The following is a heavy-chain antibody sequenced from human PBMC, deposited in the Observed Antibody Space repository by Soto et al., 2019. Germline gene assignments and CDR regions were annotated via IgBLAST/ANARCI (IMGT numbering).Heavy chain of an antibody. CDR2: IYFSGGT. J-gene: IGHJ4*02. CDR1: GGSISSYY. V-gene: IGHV4-4*08. Sequence: QVQLQESGPGLVKPSETLSLTCTVSGGSISSYYWSWIRQPPGKGLEWIGYIYFSGGTNYNPSLKSRVTISVDTSKHQFSLKLGSVTAADTAVYYCATERRSWYGSIWDYWGQGTLVTVSS. CDR3: ATERRSWYGSIWDY. D-gene: IGHD6-13*01.